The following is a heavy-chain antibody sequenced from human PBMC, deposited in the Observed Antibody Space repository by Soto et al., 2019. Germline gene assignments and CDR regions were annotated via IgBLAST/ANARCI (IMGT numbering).Heavy chain of an antibody. Sequence: ASVKVSCKASGYTFTSYGISWVRQAPGQGFEWMGWISAYNGNTNYAQKLQGRVTMTTDTSTSTAYMELRSLRSDDTAVYYCARDQYYDSSGLYGAFDIWGQGTMVTVSS. CDR3: ARDQYYDSSGLYGAFDI. V-gene: IGHV1-18*01. J-gene: IGHJ3*02. D-gene: IGHD3-22*01. CDR1: GYTFTSYG. CDR2: ISAYNGNT.